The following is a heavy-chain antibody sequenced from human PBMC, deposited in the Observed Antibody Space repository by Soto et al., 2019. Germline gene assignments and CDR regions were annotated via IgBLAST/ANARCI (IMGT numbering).Heavy chain of an antibody. CDR3: ARESIGCGGDCLDY. CDR2: IDTSGDAM. J-gene: IGHJ4*02. D-gene: IGHD2-21*01. Sequence: PGGALRLYCAVSGFTFSNYEWNWVRQAPGKGLEWISYIDTSGDAMFYADSVKGRFAVSRDNTMNSLYLQMNSLRAEDTAAYYCARESIGCGGDCLDYWGQGTLVTVSS. V-gene: IGHV3-48*03. CDR1: GFTFSNYE.